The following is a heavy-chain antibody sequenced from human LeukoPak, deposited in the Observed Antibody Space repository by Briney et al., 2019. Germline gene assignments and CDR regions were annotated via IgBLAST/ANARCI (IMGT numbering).Heavy chain of an antibody. CDR1: GGSISSSCYY. J-gene: IGHJ3*02. Sequence: SETLSLTCTVSGGSISSSCYYWGWIRQPPGKGLEWFGSIYYSGSTYYNPSLKSRVTISVDTSKNQFSLKLSSVTAADTAVYYCARPYLDCSGGSCYSGAFDIWGQGTMVTVSS. CDR2: IYYSGST. D-gene: IGHD2-15*01. CDR3: ARPYLDCSGGSCYSGAFDI. V-gene: IGHV4-39*01.